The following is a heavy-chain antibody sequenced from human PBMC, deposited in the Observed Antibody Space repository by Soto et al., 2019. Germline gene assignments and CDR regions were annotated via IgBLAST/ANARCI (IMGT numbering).Heavy chain of an antibody. CDR2: ISYSGST. CDR1: GGSISSGNYY. V-gene: IGHV4-30-4*01. D-gene: IGHD5-18*01. J-gene: IGHJ4*02. CDR3: ATMGTPATGLSYFDY. Sequence: QVQLQESGPGLVKPSQTLSLTCTVSGGSISSGNYYWSWIRQPPGKGLEWIGFISYSGSTYYSLSLKSRVTISVDTSKHQFSLNLSFVTAADTAVYYCATMGTPATGLSYFDYWGQGTLVTVSS.